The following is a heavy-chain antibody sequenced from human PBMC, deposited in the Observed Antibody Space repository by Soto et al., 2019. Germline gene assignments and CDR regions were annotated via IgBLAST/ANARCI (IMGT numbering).Heavy chain of an antibody. V-gene: IGHV3-30*03. J-gene: IGHJ4*02. CDR2: VSFDGNNQ. CDR1: GFPLSFYV. CDR3: AILYVWGSDFDL. D-gene: IGHD3-16*01. Sequence: QAQVVESGGGVVQPGRSLRLSCAGAGFPLSFYVVHWVRQAPGKGLEWVAVVSFDGNNQYYSDFAKGRFTISTDNSKNTVVLKMNSLRPEDTAIYYCAILYVWGSDFDLWGQGTPVTVSS.